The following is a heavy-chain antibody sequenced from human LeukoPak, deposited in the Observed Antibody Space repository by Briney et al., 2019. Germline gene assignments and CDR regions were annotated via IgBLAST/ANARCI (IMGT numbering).Heavy chain of an antibody. D-gene: IGHD2-15*01. J-gene: IGHJ4*02. CDR1: GGSISSSSYY. CDR2: IYYSGST. V-gene: IGHV4-39*07. CDR3: AREVGLNFDY. Sequence: SETLSLTCTVSGGSISSSSYYWGWIRQPPGKGLEWIGSIYYSGSTYYNPSLKSRVTISVDTSKNQFSLKLSSVTAADTAVYYCAREVGLNFDYWGQGTLVTVSS.